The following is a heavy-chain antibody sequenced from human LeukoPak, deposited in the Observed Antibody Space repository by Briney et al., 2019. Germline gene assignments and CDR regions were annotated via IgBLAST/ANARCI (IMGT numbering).Heavy chain of an antibody. CDR2: INPSGGST. D-gene: IGHD3-10*01. Sequence: EASVKVSCKASGYTFTSYYVHWVRQAPGPGLEWMGMINPSGGSTTYSQKFQGRITMTRGTSMSTVYMELSSLRSEDTAVYYCARGPGTNIDYWGQRTLVTVSS. V-gene: IGHV1-46*01. J-gene: IGHJ4*02. CDR3: ARGPGTNIDY. CDR1: GYTFTSYY.